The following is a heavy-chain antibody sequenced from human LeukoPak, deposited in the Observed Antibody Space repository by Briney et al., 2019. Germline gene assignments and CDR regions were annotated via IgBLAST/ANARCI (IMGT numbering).Heavy chain of an antibody. CDR1: GFTFSSYA. Sequence: GGSLRLSCAASGFTFSSYAMSWVRQAPGKGLEWVSAISGSGGSTYYADSVKGRFTISRDNSKNTLYLQMNSLRAEDTAVYYCAKDEEVPSDYYYMGVWGKGTTVTVSS. J-gene: IGHJ6*03. V-gene: IGHV3-23*01. D-gene: IGHD2-2*01. CDR3: AKDEEVPSDYYYMGV. CDR2: ISGSGGST.